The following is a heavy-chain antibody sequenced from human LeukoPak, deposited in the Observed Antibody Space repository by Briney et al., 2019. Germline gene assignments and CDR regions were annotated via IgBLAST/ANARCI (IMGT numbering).Heavy chain of an antibody. CDR1: GVSVSSGSYY. J-gene: IGHJ4*02. CDR3: ATRGCSGGTCYLDY. D-gene: IGHD2-15*01. V-gene: IGHV4-61*01. Sequence: SETLSLTCTVSGVSVSSGSYYWSWLRQPPGKGLEWIGYIYYSGSTNYNPSLKSRVTISVDTSKNQFSLKLSSVTAADTAVYYCATRGCSGGTCYLDYWGQGTLVTVSS. CDR2: IYYSGST.